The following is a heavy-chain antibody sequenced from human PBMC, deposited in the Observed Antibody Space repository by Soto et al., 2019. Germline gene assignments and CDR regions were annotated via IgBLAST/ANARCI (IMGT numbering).Heavy chain of an antibody. J-gene: IGHJ1*01. V-gene: IGHV3-23*01. D-gene: IGHD4-17*01. CDR3: ATYGGDSGGYEYFQR. CDR2: ISGISDT. Sequence: EVQLLESGGGLEPPGGSLRLSCVTSGFTFTSYGMSWVRQAPGKGLEWVSAISGISDTYYPDSVKGRFTISTDNSRSTLYLQMNSLRAEDTAVYYCATYGGDSGGYEYFQRWGQGCLVTVSS. CDR1: GFTFTSYG.